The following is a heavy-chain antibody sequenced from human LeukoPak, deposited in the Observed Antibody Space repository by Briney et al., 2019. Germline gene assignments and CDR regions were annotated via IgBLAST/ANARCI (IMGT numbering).Heavy chain of an antibody. Sequence: GGSLRLSCAASGFIFRNYAMSWVRQAPGKGLEWVSAITGSGDTTYYADSVKGQFTISRDNSKNTLYVEMNTLRVEDTAVYYCAKWGDYDILTGYYVSDFWGQGTLVTVSS. CDR1: GFIFRNYA. CDR3: AKWGDYDILTGYYVSDF. J-gene: IGHJ4*02. CDR2: ITGSGDTT. V-gene: IGHV3-23*01. D-gene: IGHD3-9*01.